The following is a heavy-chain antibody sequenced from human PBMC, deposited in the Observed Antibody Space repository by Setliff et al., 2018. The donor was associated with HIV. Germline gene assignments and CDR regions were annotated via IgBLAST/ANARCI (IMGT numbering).Heavy chain of an antibody. CDR2: INPSGGRT. CDR1: GYNFGSYF. J-gene: IGHJ3*02. CDR3: ARDYIHVFDI. Sequence: ASVKVSCKASGYNFGSYFMHWVRQAPGKGLEWMGLINPSGGRTSYAQKFQGRLTMTRDTSRSTVYMELNSLRSDDTAVYYCARDYIHVFDIWGQGTMVTV. V-gene: IGHV1-46*01.